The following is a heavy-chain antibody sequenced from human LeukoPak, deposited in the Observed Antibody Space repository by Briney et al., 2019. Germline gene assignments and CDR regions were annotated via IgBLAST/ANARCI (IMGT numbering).Heavy chain of an antibody. Sequence: ASVKVSCKASGGTFSSYAISWVRQAPGQGLEWMGGIIPIFGTANYAQKFQGRVTITADESTSTAYTELSSLRSEDTAVYYCARFSTGYSYAPIDYWGQGTLVTVSS. D-gene: IGHD5-18*01. CDR3: ARFSTGYSYAPIDY. J-gene: IGHJ4*02. CDR2: IIPIFGTA. CDR1: GGTFSSYA. V-gene: IGHV1-69*01.